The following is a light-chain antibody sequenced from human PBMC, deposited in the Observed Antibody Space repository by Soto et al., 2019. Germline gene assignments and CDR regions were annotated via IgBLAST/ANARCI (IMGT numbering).Light chain of an antibody. V-gene: IGKV1-33*01. Sequence: DIQMTQSPSSLSASVGDRVTITCQASQDISNYLNWYQQKPGKAPKLLIYDASNLETGAPSRFSGSGSETDFTFNISSLHREDSGAFFCQQYDKLPPYTLGRGTKQEIK. CDR3: QQYDKLPPYT. CDR2: DAS. CDR1: QDISNY. J-gene: IGKJ2*01.